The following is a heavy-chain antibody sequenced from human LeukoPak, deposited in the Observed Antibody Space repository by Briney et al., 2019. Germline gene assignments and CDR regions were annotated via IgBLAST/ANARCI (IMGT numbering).Heavy chain of an antibody. CDR1: RFTFSSYA. J-gene: IGHJ4*02. CDR2: ISYDGSNK. CDR3: ARDKNGGAFDY. D-gene: IGHD3-10*01. V-gene: IGHV3-30-3*01. Sequence: GGSLRLSCAASRFTFSSYALHWVRQAPGKGLEWVALISYDGSNKYYADSVKGRFTISRDNSKNTLYLQMNSMTADDTAVYYCARDKNGGAFDYCGQGTLVTVSS.